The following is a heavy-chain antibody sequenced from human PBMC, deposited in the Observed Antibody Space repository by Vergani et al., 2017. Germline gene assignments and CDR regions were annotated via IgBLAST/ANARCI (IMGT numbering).Heavy chain of an antibody. Sequence: EVQLLESGGGLKQPGGSLRLSCAASGFTFSSYAMSWVRQAPGKGLEWVSTITYNGGRTYYADSVTGRFTISRDNSKNTLFLQLKTLRAEDTGVYYCAKDYNIMGALHYWGQGTLVAVSS. V-gene: IGHV3-23*01. CDR2: ITYNGGRT. CDR3: AKDYNIMGALHY. CDR1: GFTFSSYA. J-gene: IGHJ4*02. D-gene: IGHD5-12*01.